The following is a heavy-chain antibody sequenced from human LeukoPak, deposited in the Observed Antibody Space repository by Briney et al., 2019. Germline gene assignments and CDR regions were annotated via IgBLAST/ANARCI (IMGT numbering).Heavy chain of an antibody. J-gene: IGHJ6*02. CDR3: ARDTYYFGSGRYAPNYGMDV. CDR2: ISWNGDRT. D-gene: IGHD3-10*01. CDR1: GFTFGDYG. Sequence: PGGSLRLSCIVSGFTFGDYGMSWVRQVPGKGLEWVSGISWNGDRTDYAASVAGRFIISRDSAAKVLYLQMNGLRAEDTALYHCARDTYYFGSGRYAPNYGMDVWGQGTTVTVSS. V-gene: IGHV3-20*01.